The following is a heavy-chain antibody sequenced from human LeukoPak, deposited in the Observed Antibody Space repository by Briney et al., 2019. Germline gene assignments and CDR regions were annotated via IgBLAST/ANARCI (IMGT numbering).Heavy chain of an antibody. Sequence: ASVKVSCKASGYTFTSYGISWVRQAPGQGLEWMGWISAYNGNTNYAQKLQGRVTMTTDTSTSTAYMELRSLRSDDTAVYYCARDRYHYDSSGYYDAFDIWGQGTMVTVSS. CDR2: ISAYNGNT. D-gene: IGHD3-22*01. V-gene: IGHV1-18*01. CDR3: ARDRYHYDSSGYYDAFDI. J-gene: IGHJ3*02. CDR1: GYTFTSYG.